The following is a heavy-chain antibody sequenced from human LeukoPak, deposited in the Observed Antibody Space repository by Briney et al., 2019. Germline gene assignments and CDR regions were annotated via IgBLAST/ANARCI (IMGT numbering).Heavy chain of an antibody. Sequence: PGGSLRLSCAASGNYWMHWVRQVPGKGLEWVSVIYSGGYTDYADSVKGRFSISRDNSQNTVYLQMNSLRVEDTATYYCARDWPGIDYWGQGTLVIVSS. CDR2: IYSGGYT. J-gene: IGHJ4*02. CDR3: ARDWPGIDY. V-gene: IGHV3-53*01. CDR1: GNYW.